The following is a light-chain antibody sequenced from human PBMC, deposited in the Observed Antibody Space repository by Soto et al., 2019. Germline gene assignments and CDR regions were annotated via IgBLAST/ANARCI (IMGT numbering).Light chain of an antibody. CDR2: DAS. CDR1: QGINNY. Sequence: DIQMTQSPSSLSASVGDRVTITCQASQGINNYLNWYQQKPGKATKLLIYDASNLEAGVPSRFSGSGSGAEFTFSISSLEPEDVGTYYCQQYANLPPVFGPGTTVEIK. J-gene: IGKJ3*01. CDR3: QQYANLPPV. V-gene: IGKV1-33*01.